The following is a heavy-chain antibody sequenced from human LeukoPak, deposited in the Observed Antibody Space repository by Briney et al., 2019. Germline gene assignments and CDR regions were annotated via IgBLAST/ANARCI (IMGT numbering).Heavy chain of an antibody. CDR2: VYYSGST. V-gene: IGHV4-59*01. CDR1: GDSISSYY. J-gene: IGHJ4*02. Sequence: NPSETLSLTCTVSGDSISSYYWSWLRQPPGKGLEGLGYVYYSGSTNYNPSLKSRVTISVDTSKNQFTLKLSSVTAADTAVYYCARSVTPSGYNFFYFDYWGQGTLVTVSS. CDR3: ARSVTPSGYNFFYFDY. D-gene: IGHD5-24*01.